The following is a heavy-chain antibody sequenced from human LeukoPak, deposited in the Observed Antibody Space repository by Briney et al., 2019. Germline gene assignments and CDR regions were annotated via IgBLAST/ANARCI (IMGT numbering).Heavy chain of an antibody. CDR2: IIGSGSST. V-gene: IGHV3-23*01. D-gene: IGHD6-13*01. J-gene: IGHJ4*02. Sequence: GGSLRLSCAASGFTFSSYAMSWVRQAPGKGLERVSAIIGSGSSTYYADSVKGRFTISRDNSKNTLFLQMNSLRAEDTAVYYCAKDRAQQLVLDFWGQGTLVTVSS. CDR1: GFTFSSYA. CDR3: AKDRAQQLVLDF.